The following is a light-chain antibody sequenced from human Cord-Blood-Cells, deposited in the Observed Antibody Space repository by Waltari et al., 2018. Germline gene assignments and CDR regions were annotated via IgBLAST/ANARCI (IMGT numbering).Light chain of an antibody. J-gene: IGKJ2*01. V-gene: IGKV3-20*01. CDR2: GAS. Sequence: EIVMTQSPATLSVSPGERATLPCRASQSVSSNLAWYQQKPGQAPRLLIYGASSRATGIPDRFSGSGSGTDFTLTISRLEPEDFAVYYCQQYGSSPPYTFGQGTKLEIK. CDR1: QSVSSN. CDR3: QQYGSSPPYT.